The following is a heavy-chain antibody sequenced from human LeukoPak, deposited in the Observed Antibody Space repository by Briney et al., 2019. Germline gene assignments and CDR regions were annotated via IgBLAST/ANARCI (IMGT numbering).Heavy chain of an antibody. V-gene: IGHV5-51*01. CDR1: DYNFNNYW. J-gene: IGHJ4*02. CDR2: IYPGDSDT. CDR3: ARLLFGVVIEIIDY. D-gene: IGHD3-3*01. Sequence: GESLKISCKGSDYNFNNYWIGWVRQMPGKGLEWMGIIYPGDSDTRYSPSFQGQVTISADKSISTAYLQWSSLKASDTAMYYCARLLFGVVIEIIDYWGQGTLVTVSS.